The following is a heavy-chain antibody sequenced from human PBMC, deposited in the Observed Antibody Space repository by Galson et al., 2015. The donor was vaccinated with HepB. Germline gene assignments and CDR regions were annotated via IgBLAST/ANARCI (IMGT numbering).Heavy chain of an antibody. D-gene: IGHD1-14*01. CDR3: AREPRPDGNYFDY. V-gene: IGHV3-30-3*01. J-gene: IGHJ4*02. CDR2: ISYDGSNK. CDR1: GFTFSSYA. Sequence: SLRLSCAASGFTFSSYAMHWVRQAPGKGLEWVAVISYDGSNKYYADSVKGRFTISRDNSKNTLYLQMNSLRAEDTAVYYCAREPRPDGNYFDYWGQGTLVTVSS.